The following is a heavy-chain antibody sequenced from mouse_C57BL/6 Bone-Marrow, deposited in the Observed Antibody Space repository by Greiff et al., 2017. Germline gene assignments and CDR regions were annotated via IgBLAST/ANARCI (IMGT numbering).Heavy chain of an antibody. CDR2: ISDGGSYT. J-gene: IGHJ1*03. D-gene: IGHD1-1*02. Sequence: EVMLVESGGGLVKPGGSLKLSCAASGFTFSSYAMSWVRQTPEKRLEWVATISDGGSYTYYPDNVKGRFTISRDNAKNNLYLQMSHLKSEDTAMYYCARAGGYYGWYFDVWGTGTTVTVSS. CDR3: ARAGGYYGWYFDV. V-gene: IGHV5-4*03. CDR1: GFTFSSYA.